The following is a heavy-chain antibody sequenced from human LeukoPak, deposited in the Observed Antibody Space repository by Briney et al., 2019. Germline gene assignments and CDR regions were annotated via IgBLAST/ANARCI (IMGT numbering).Heavy chain of an antibody. CDR2: IKSKTEGGTI. CDR1: GFTFSNAW. CDR3: TTARRLSAFDI. V-gene: IGHV3-15*01. Sequence: GGSLRLSCAASGFTFSNAWMGWVRQAPGKGLEWVGRIKSKTEGGTIDYAAPVKGRFTFSRDDSKTTLYLQMNSLKTEDTAVYYCTTARRLSAFDIWGQGTMVTVSS. D-gene: IGHD2-21*02. J-gene: IGHJ3*02.